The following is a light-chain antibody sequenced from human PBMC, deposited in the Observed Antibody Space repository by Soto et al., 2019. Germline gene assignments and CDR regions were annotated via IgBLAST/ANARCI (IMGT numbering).Light chain of an antibody. Sequence: QSVLTQPASVSGSPGQSITISCTGTSSDIGSYNFVSWYQHHPGKAPKLLIYEVRYRPSGISDRFSGSKSANTASLTISGPQAEDEADYFCSSSKSTTPPPPLVFGRGTKVTVL. J-gene: IGLJ1*01. V-gene: IGLV2-14*01. CDR1: SSDIGSYNF. CDR2: EVR. CDR3: SSSKSTTPPPPLV.